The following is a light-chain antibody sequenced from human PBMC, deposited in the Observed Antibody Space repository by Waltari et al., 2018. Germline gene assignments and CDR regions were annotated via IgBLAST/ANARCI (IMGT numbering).Light chain of an antibody. CDR1: QSVGSY. CDR2: DAS. J-gene: IGKJ2*01. CDR3: QQRSNWTPHT. V-gene: IGKV3-11*01. Sequence: EIVLTQSPATLSLSPGDTATLSCRAIQSVGSYLACYQQKPGQPPRLLIYDASNRATGVPARFRGSGSGTDFTLTISSLEAEDFAVYYCQQRSNWTPHTFGQGARLEIK.